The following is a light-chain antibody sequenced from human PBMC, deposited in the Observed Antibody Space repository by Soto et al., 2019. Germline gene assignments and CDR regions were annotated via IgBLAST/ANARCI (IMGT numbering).Light chain of an antibody. CDR3: QQSYSTPLT. J-gene: IGKJ4*01. V-gene: IGKV1-39*01. CDR2: DAS. Sequence: DIQVTQSPSSLSASVGDRVTMSCVASQSISGYLNWYQQKPGKAPNLLIFDASSLQSGVPSRFSGSGSGTDFTLTISSLQPEDFATYYCQQSYSTPLTFGGGTKVDIK. CDR1: QSISGY.